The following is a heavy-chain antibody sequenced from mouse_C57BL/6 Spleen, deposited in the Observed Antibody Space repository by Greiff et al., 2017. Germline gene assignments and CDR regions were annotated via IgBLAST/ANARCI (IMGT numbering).Heavy chain of an antibody. CDR2: ISYDGSN. CDR1: GYSITSGYY. V-gene: IGHV3-6*01. D-gene: IGHD2-4*01. J-gene: IGHJ4*01. CDR3: AGYDYDYYAMDY. Sequence: VQLQQSGPGLVKPSQSLSLTCSVTGYSITSGYYWNWIRQFPGNKLEWMGYISYDGSNNYNPSLKNRISITRDTSKNQFFLKLNSVTTEDTATYYCAGYDYDYYAMDYWGQGTSVTVSS.